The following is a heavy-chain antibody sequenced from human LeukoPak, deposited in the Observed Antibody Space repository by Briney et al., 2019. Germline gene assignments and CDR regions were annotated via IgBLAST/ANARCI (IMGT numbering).Heavy chain of an antibody. Sequence: PGGSLRLSCAASGFTFSSYAMSWVRQAPGKGLEWVSAISGSGGSTYYADSVKGRFTSSRDNSKNTLYLQMHSLRAEDTAVYYCASDGYCSSTRCYEGGFDPWGQGTLVTVPS. CDR2: ISGSGGST. D-gene: IGHD2-2*01. V-gene: IGHV3-23*01. CDR3: ASDGYCSSTRCYEGGFDP. CDR1: GFTFSSYA. J-gene: IGHJ5*02.